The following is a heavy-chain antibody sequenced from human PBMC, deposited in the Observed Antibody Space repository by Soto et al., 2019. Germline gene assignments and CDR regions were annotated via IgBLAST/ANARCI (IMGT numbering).Heavy chain of an antibody. V-gene: IGHV3-33*01. Sequence: VQLVESGGGVVQPGRSLRLSCAASGFVYSNYAMHWVRLSPGKGLEWVALIWNDGTKKYYMDSVKGRFIISRDNSLKTLHLLMDSLRAEDAALYFCVRGIPSQYTSDWLYWYFDLWGRGTQVTVSA. CDR2: IWNDGTKK. J-gene: IGHJ2*01. CDR1: GFVYSNYA. D-gene: IGHD6-25*01. CDR3: VRGIPSQYTSDWLYWYFDL.